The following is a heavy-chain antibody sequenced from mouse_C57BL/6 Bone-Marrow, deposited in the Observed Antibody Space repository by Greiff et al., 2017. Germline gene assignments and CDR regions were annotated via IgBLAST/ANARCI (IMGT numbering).Heavy chain of an antibody. CDR2: IYPGSGST. Sequence: QVQLQQSGAELVKPGASVKMSCKASGYTFTSYWITWVKQRPGQGLEWIGDIYPGSGSTNYNEKFKSKATLTVDNSTSTAYMQLTSLTSEDSALYYCARWFTTFGGFWGWGTGLTVSA. J-gene: IGHJ2*03. V-gene: IGHV1-55*01. CDR3: ARWFTTFGGF. D-gene: IGHD1-1*01. CDR1: GYTFTSYW.